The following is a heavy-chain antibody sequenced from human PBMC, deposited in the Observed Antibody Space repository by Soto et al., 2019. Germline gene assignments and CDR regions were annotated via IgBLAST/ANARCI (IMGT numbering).Heavy chain of an antibody. CDR2: ISYDGSNK. Sequence: GGSLRLSCAASGFTFSSYGMHWVRQAPGKGLEWVAVISYDGSNKYYADSVKGRFTISRDNSKNTLYLQMNSLRAEDTAVYYCAKDNYGDLHDAFDIWGQGTMVTVSS. V-gene: IGHV3-30*18. D-gene: IGHD4-17*01. J-gene: IGHJ3*02. CDR1: GFTFSSYG. CDR3: AKDNYGDLHDAFDI.